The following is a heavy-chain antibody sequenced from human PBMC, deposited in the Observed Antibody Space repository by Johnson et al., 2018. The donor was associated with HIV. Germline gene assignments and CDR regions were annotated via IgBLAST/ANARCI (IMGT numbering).Heavy chain of an antibody. CDR2: IYSGGST. Sequence: VQLVESGGGLIQPGGSLRLSCAASGFTVSSNYMSWVRQAPGKGLEWVSVIYSGGSTYYADSVKGRFTISRDNAKKTLYLQMNSLRAEDTAVYYCAREPVMAGLYAFDIWGQGTMVTVSS. J-gene: IGHJ3*02. D-gene: IGHD3/OR15-3a*01. V-gene: IGHV3-53*01. CDR1: GFTVSSNY. CDR3: AREPVMAGLYAFDI.